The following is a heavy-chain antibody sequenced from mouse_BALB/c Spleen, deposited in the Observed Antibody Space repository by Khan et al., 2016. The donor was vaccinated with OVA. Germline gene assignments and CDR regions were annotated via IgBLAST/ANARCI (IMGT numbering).Heavy chain of an antibody. CDR3: ARWYFGSTWFAY. D-gene: IGHD1-1*01. Sequence: VRLQQSGPELVKPGASVKISCKTSGYTFTEYTMHWVRQSHGKSLEWIGGINPNNGDTTYNQQFKGKATLTVDKSSNTAYMELRSLTSDDSAVFYCARWYFGSTWFAYWGQGTLVTVSA. CDR2: INPNNGDT. CDR1: GYTFTEYT. J-gene: IGHJ3*01. V-gene: IGHV1-18*01.